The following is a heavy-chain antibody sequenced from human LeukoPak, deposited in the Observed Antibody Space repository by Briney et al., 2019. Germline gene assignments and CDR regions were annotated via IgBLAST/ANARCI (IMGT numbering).Heavy chain of an antibody. CDR2: ISYDGSNK. J-gene: IGHJ3*02. Sequence: GESLKISCAASGFTFSSYGMHWVRQAPGKGLEWVAVISYDGSNKYYADSVKGRFTISRDNSKNTLYLQMNSLRAEDTAVYYCAKPRRADAFDIWGQGTMVTVSS. V-gene: IGHV3-30*18. CDR3: AKPRRADAFDI. CDR1: GFTFSSYG.